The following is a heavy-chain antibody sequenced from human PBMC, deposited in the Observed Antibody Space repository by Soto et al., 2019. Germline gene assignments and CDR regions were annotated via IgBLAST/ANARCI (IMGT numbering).Heavy chain of an antibody. J-gene: IGHJ4*02. V-gene: IGHV3-23*01. CDR3: ARDPSITGTKGGYYFDY. CDR2: IPDSGIRT. Sequence: EVQLLESGGGLVQPGGSLRLSCAASGFTFSIYGMSWVRQAPGKGLEWVSSIPDSGIRTNYADSVKGRFIISRDNSKNTLYLQMNSLRAEDTAVYYCARDPSITGTKGGYYFDYWGQGTLVTVSS. D-gene: IGHD1-7*01. CDR1: GFTFSIYG.